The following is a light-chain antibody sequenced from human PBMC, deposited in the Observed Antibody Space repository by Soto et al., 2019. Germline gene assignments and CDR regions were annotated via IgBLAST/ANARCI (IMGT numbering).Light chain of an antibody. CDR2: DAS. J-gene: IGKJ5*01. V-gene: IGKV3-11*01. CDR1: QSVSTY. CDR3: QQRSNWPPST. Sequence: ETVLTQSPATLSLSPGESATLSCRASQSVSTYLAWYQQKPGQTPRLLIYDASNRATGIPARFSGSGSGTDFTLTISSLEPEDFAVYYCQQRSNWPPSTFGQGTRLEIK.